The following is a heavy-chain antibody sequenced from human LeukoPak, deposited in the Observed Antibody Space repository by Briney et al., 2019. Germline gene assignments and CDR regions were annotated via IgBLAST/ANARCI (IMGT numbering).Heavy chain of an antibody. V-gene: IGHV3-23*01. J-gene: IGHJ5*02. D-gene: IGHD3-22*01. CDR2: ISGSGGST. CDR1: GFTFSSYA. Sequence: GGSLRLSCAASGFTFSSYAMSWVRQAPGKGLEWVSAISGSGGSTYYADSVKGRFTISRDNSKNTLYLQMNSLRAEDTAVYYCARSYYYDSSGYLTRNWFDPWGQGTLVTVSS. CDR3: ARSYYYDSSGYLTRNWFDP.